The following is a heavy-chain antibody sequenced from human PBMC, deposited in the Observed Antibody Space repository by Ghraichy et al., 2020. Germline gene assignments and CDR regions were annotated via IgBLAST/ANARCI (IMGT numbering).Heavy chain of an antibody. CDR2: IIPIFGTA. D-gene: IGHD6-13*01. J-gene: IGHJ1*01. CDR1: GGTFSSYA. V-gene: IGHV1-69*13. CDR3: ARDHEWAAAAGTGYFQH. Sequence: SVKVSCKASGGTFSSYAISWVRQAPGQGLEWMGGIIPIFGTANYAQKFQGRVTITADASTSTAYMELYSLRSEDTAVYYCARDHEWAAAAGTGYFQHWGQGTLVTVSS.